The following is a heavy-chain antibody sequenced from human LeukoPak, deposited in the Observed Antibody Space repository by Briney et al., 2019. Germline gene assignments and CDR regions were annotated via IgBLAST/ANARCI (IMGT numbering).Heavy chain of an antibody. CDR1: GGSISSRNW. CDR3: ARAEGGYGDYTGDYYYYYMDV. J-gene: IGHJ6*03. V-gene: IGHV4-4*02. CDR2: IYHSGST. D-gene: IGHD4-17*01. Sequence: SETLSLTCAVSGGSISSRNWWSWVRQPPGKGLEWIGSIYHSGSTYYNPSLKSRVTISVDTSKNQFSLKLSSVTAADTAVYYCARAEGGYGDYTGDYYYYYMDVWGKGTTVTVSS.